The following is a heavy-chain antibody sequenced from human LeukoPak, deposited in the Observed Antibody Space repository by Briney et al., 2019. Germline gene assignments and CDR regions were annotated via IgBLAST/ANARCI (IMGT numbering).Heavy chain of an antibody. CDR2: IDAGDSDT. CDR3: ARLRMGGYKAFDI. J-gene: IGHJ3*02. D-gene: IGHD5-24*01. V-gene: IGHV5-51*01. Sequence: GEPLKISCKGSGYSFTSYWIGWVRQMPGKGLEWMGIIDAGDSDTRYRPSFQGQVTISADKSISTAYLQWSSLKASDTAMYYCARLRMGGYKAFDIWGQGTMVTVSS. CDR1: GYSFTSYW.